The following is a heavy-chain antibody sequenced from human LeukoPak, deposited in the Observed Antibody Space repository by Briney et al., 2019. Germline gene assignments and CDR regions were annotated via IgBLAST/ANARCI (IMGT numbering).Heavy chain of an antibody. V-gene: IGHV4-39*07. CDR1: GGSISSSPCY. CDR2: IYYSGTT. J-gene: IGHJ5*02. D-gene: IGHD5-18*01. Sequence: PSETLSLTCTVSGGSISSSPCYWGWIRQPPGKGLEWIGSIYYSGTTHYSPSLESRVTILVDTSKNQFSLKLASVTAADTAIYYCAKGAGGFSYYNWFDPWGQGTLVTVSS. CDR3: AKGAGGFSYYNWFDP.